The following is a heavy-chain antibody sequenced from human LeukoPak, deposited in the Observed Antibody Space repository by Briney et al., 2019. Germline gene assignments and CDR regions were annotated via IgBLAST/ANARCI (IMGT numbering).Heavy chain of an antibody. CDR2: ISPYNGNT. CDR1: GYTLTSYA. D-gene: IGHD3-9*01. Sequence: ASVKVSCKASGYTLTSYAISWVRQAPGQGLEWMGWISPYNGNTNYAQKLQGRVTMTSGTSTSTAYMELRSLRSDDTAVYYCARAASLYDILSGFDFWGQGTLVTVSP. V-gene: IGHV1-18*01. J-gene: IGHJ4*02. CDR3: ARAASLYDILSGFDF.